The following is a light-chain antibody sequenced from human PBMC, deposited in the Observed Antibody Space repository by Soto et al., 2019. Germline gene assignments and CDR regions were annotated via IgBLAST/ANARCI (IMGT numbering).Light chain of an antibody. Sequence: QSVLTQPPSVSEAPGQRVTISCTGSSSNIGAGYEAHWYQQVPGTAPKLLIYENNNRPSGVPDRFSGSKSGASASLAITGLHAEDDAEYFCQSYDSSPPGHVFGTGTNVTVL. V-gene: IGLV1-40*01. CDR1: SSNIGAGYE. CDR3: QSYDSSPPGHV. CDR2: ENN. J-gene: IGLJ1*01.